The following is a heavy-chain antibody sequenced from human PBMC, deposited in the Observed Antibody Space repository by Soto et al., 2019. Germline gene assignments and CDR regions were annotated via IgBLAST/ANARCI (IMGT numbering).Heavy chain of an antibody. D-gene: IGHD2-2*01. Sequence: ASVKVSCKASGYTFTSYGISWVRQAPGQGLEWMGWISAYNGNTNYAQKLQGRVTMTTDTSTSTDYMELRSLRSDDTAVYYCARDGSTSYYDDGMDVWGQGSTVTVSS. CDR2: ISAYNGNT. CDR1: GYTFTSYG. V-gene: IGHV1-18*04. J-gene: IGHJ6*02. CDR3: ARDGSTSYYDDGMDV.